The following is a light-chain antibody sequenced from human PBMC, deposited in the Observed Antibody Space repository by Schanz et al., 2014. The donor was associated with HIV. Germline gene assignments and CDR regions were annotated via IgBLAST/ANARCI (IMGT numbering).Light chain of an antibody. CDR2: DVI. J-gene: IGLJ1*01. Sequence: QSALTQPAFVSGSPGQSITISCTGTNSDIGGFNFVSWYRQHPGKAPNLMIYDVIHRPSGISSRFSGSKSGNTASLTISGLQAEDEADYYCSSYSSEGSPYVIGTGTKLTVL. CDR1: NSDIGGFNF. CDR3: SSYSSEGSPYV. V-gene: IGLV2-14*01.